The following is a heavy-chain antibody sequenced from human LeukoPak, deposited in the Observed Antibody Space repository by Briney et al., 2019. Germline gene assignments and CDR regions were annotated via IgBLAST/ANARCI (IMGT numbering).Heavy chain of an antibody. CDR1: GVTVRSTY. CDR3: ARDSYRVNWFDA. CDR2: IYSCGST. Sequence: GESLTLSCAASGVTVRSTYMSGLRQPPGRGLEWVAVIYSCGSTYYPDPVKRRFTISRDNSKTTLYLQMNSPTAECTAVYYCARDSYRVNWFDAWGQGTLVTVS. J-gene: IGHJ5*02. V-gene: IGHV3-66*03.